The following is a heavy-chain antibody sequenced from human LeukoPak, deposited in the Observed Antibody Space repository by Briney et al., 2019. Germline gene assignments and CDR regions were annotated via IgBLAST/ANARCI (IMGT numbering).Heavy chain of an antibody. CDR3: ARNINEFVTSWLAFVY. V-gene: IGHV3-21*04. J-gene: IGHJ4*02. CDR2: IRSSSTDI. D-gene: IGHD6-19*01. CDR1: GFAFNTYA. Sequence: GGSLRLSCVASGFAFNTYAMSWVRQAPGKGLEWVSSIRSSSTDIYYAGSVKGRFTISRDNSKSTLYLQMNGLSAEDTAIYYCARNINEFVTSWLAFVYWGEGTLVTVSS.